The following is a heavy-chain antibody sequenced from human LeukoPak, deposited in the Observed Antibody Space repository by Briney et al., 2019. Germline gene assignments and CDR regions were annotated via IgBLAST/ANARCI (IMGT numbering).Heavy chain of an antibody. Sequence: GGSLRLSCAAAGFTFNNYAMSWVRQAPGKGLEWVSSISGSGDIIYYGDSAKGRFTISRDNSKNTLFVQMDSLRGDDTAEYYCAWGSCSNTNCHIDYWGQGTLVTVSS. CDR3: AWGSCSNTNCHIDY. D-gene: IGHD3-16*02. J-gene: IGHJ4*02. CDR1: GFTFNNYA. V-gene: IGHV3-23*01. CDR2: ISGSGDII.